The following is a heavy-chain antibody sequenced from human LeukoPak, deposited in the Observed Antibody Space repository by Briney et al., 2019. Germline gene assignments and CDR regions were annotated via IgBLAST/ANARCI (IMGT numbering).Heavy chain of an antibody. Sequence: GASVKVSCKTSGYTFTSYDLNWVRQATGQGLEWMGWVNPNSGNTGYAQRFQGRVTMTMDPSISTAYMELRSLRSDDTAVYYCARVGGYSYGYFDPWGQGTLVTVSS. CDR1: GYTFTSYD. CDR3: ARVGGYSYGYFDP. J-gene: IGHJ5*02. V-gene: IGHV1-8*01. CDR2: VNPNSGNT. D-gene: IGHD5-18*01.